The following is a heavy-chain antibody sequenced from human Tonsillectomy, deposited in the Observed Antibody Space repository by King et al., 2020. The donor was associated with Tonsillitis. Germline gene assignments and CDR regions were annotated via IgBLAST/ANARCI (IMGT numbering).Heavy chain of an antibody. D-gene: IGHD3-22*01. Sequence: QLVQSGAEVKKPGASVKVSCKASGYTFSSYGISWVRQAPGQGLEWMGWVSAYNGNTNYAQKFQGRVTMTTDTSTGTAYMELRSLRSDDTAVYYCAILSGYQSPNAFDIWGQGTMVTVSS. CDR2: VSAYNGNT. CDR3: AILSGYQSPNAFDI. CDR1: GYTFSSYG. V-gene: IGHV1-18*01. J-gene: IGHJ3*02.